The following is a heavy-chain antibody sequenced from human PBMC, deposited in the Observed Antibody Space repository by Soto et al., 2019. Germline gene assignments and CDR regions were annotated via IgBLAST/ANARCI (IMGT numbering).Heavy chain of an antibody. D-gene: IGHD3-16*01. Sequence: ASETLSLTLTVSGASISSGDHFWSWVRQPPGKGLEWIGYIYYSGSTFYNPSLKSRVSISIDTSKNQFSLKLSSVTAADTAVYYCAREFMILTYHFDYWGQGALVTVSS. CDR2: IYYSGST. J-gene: IGHJ4*02. V-gene: IGHV4-30-4*01. CDR1: GASISSGDHF. CDR3: AREFMILTYHFDY.